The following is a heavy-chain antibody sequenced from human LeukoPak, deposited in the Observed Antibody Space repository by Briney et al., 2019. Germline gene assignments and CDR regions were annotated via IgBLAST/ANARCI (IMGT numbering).Heavy chain of an antibody. Sequence: ASVKVSCKASGGTFSSYAISWVRQAPGQGLEWMGGIIPIFGTANYARKFQGRVTITADKSTSTAYMELSSLRSEDTAVYYCAKGAMITFGGVTPSDYWGQGTLVTVSS. CDR3: AKGAMITFGGVTPSDY. CDR1: GGTFSSYA. J-gene: IGHJ4*02. D-gene: IGHD3-16*01. V-gene: IGHV1-69*06. CDR2: IIPIFGTA.